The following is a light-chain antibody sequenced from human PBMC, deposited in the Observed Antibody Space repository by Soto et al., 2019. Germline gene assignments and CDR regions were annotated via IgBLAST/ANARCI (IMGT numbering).Light chain of an antibody. CDR2: GAS. CDR1: QSVGSSH. J-gene: IGKJ2*01. Sequence: DIVLTQSPGTLSLSPGERATLSCRASQSVGSSHLAWYQQKPGQAPRLVIYGASNRATGIPDRFSGSGSGPDFNLTISRLEPEDFAVYYCQQYDSSPLYTFGQGTKLEIK. CDR3: QQYDSSPLYT. V-gene: IGKV3-20*01.